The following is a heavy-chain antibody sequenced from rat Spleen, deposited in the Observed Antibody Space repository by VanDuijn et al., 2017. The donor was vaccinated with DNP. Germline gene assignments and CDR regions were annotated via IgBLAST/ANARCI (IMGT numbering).Heavy chain of an antibody. D-gene: IGHD1-3*01. V-gene: IGHV3-1*01. J-gene: IGHJ4*01. CDR3: ATHNYGSYAMDA. CDR1: GYSITSNY. CDR2: ISYSGST. Sequence: EVQLQESGPGLVKPSQSLSLTCSVTGYSITSNYWAWIRKFPGNKMEWIGHISYSGSTSYNPSLKSRISITRDTSKNQFFLQLNSVTTEDTATYYCATHNYGSYAMDAWGQGTSVTVSS.